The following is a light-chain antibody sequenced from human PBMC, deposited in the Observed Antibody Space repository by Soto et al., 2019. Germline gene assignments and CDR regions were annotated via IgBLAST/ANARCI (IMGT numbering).Light chain of an antibody. Sequence: DIQMTQSPSTLSASVGDRVTITCRASQSISNWVAWYQQRPGKAPKLLIYDASSLESGVPSRFRGSGSGTDFTLTITSLQPDDFATYSCQQYSNYPRLTFGPGTRVDIK. V-gene: IGKV1-5*01. CDR3: QQYSNYPRLT. CDR2: DAS. J-gene: IGKJ3*01. CDR1: QSISNW.